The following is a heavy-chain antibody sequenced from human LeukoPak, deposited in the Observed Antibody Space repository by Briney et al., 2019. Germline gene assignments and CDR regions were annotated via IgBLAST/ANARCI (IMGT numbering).Heavy chain of an antibody. CDR1: GFTFSSYA. Sequence: GGSLRLSCAASGFTFSSYAMSWVRQAPGKGLEGVSAISGSGCSTYYADSVKGRFTISRDNSKNTLYLQMNSLRAEDTAVYYCAREGNTADAFDIWGQGTMVTVSS. D-gene: IGHD5-18*01. CDR3: AREGNTADAFDI. CDR2: ISGSGCST. V-gene: IGHV3-23*01. J-gene: IGHJ3*02.